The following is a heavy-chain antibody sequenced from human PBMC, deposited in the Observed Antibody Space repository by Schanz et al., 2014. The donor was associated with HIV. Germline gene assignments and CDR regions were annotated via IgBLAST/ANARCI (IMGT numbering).Heavy chain of an antibody. CDR3: AKAKGSYSATTFYFDF. V-gene: IGHV3-23*01. CDR1: GFTFSSYA. CDR2: ISGSGGST. J-gene: IGHJ4*02. D-gene: IGHD1-26*01. Sequence: EVQLLDSGGGLVQPGGSLRLSCAASGFTFSSYAMSWVRQTPEKGLEWVSGISGSGGSTYYADSVKGRFTISRDNSKNTLSLXXXSLXXEDTAVYYCAKAKGSYSATTFYFDFWGQGTLVTVSS.